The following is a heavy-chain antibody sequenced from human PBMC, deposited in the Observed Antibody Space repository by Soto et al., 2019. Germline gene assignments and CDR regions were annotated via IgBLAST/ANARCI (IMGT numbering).Heavy chain of an antibody. CDR1: GGSISSGDYY. J-gene: IGHJ4*02. CDR2: IYYSGST. CDR3: ARATKRGYSFYYFDY. Sequence: SETLSLTCTVSGGSISSGDYYWSWIRQPPGKGLEWIGYIYYSGSTYYNPSLKSRVTISVDTSRNQFSLKLSSVTAADTAVYYCARATKRGYSFYYFDYWGQGTLVTVSS. V-gene: IGHV4-30-4*01. D-gene: IGHD5-18*01.